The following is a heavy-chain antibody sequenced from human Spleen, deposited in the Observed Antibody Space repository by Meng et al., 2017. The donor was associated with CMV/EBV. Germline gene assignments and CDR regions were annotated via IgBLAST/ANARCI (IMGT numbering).Heavy chain of an antibody. D-gene: IGHD3-3*01. CDR3: AKNADYYDPDWLDP. CDR1: GFNFRIYG. Sequence: GESLKISCATSGFNFRIYGMHWVRQLPGKGLEWVAFIRYDEKTKYYVDSVKGRFTISRDNSKNTLYLQMNSLTVDDTAVYYCAKNADYYDPDWLDPWGQGTLVTVSS. CDR2: IRYDEKTK. V-gene: IGHV3-30*02. J-gene: IGHJ5*02.